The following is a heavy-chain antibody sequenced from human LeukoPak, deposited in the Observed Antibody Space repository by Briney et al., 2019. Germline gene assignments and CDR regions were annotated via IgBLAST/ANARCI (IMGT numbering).Heavy chain of an antibody. D-gene: IGHD2-2*02. Sequence: ASVTVSCKASGGTFSSYAISWVRQAPGQGLEWMGGIIPIFGTANYAQKFQGRVTMTRNTSISTAYMELSSLRSEDTAVYYCARVRREVVPAATPLYYFDYWGQGTLVTVSS. V-gene: IGHV1-69*05. CDR3: ARVRREVVPAATPLYYFDY. J-gene: IGHJ4*02. CDR1: GGTFSSYA. CDR2: IIPIFGTA.